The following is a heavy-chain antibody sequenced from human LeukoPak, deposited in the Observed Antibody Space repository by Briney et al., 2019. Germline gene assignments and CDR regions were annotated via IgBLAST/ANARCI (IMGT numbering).Heavy chain of an antibody. CDR2: IDGLGYST. Sequence: GGSLRLSCAASGFTFRSYTMSWVRQAPGRGLEWVSAIDGLGYSTYYVDSVNGRFTISRDNSQNTLYLEMNSLTAEDTAVYYCAKELRSHTGWPFDYWGQGALVTVSS. V-gene: IGHV3-23*01. D-gene: IGHD6-19*01. CDR1: GFTFRSYT. J-gene: IGHJ4*02. CDR3: AKELRSHTGWPFDY.